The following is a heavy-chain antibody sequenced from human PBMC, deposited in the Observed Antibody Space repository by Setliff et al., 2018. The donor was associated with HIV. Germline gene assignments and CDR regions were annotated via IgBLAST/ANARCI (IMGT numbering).Heavy chain of an antibody. CDR2: INTGNGNT. CDR3: ARNYYDVWSLSFGGWFDP. V-gene: IGHV1-3*04. D-gene: IGHD3-3*01. Sequence: GASVKVSCKSLGYTFTSHTIHWVRQAPGQGLEWMGWINTGNGNTKYSQKFQDRVTITRDTSASTGYMEVNSLRPEDTAVYYCARNYYDVWSLSFGGWFDPWGQGTLVTVSS. CDR1: GYTFTSHT. J-gene: IGHJ5*02.